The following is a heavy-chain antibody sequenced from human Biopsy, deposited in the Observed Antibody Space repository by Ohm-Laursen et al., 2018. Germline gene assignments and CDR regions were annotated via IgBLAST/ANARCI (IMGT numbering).Heavy chain of an antibody. Sequence: GTLSLTCNVSGGSIRGSTYYWGWIRQTPGKGLEWIGSIYNTETTFYNPSLKSRVTISVDTSTNQFSLKVSSVTAADTALYFCARHPTGFWFDPWGHGTLVTVSS. CDR2: IYNTETT. V-gene: IGHV4-39*01. CDR3: ARHPTGFWFDP. J-gene: IGHJ5*02. CDR1: GGSIRGSTYY.